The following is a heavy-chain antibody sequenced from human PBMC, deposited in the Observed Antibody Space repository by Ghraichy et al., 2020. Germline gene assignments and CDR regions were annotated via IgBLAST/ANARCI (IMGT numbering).Heavy chain of an antibody. CDR3: AKGAGGGASAHYFDY. Sequence: GGSLRLSCAASGFTFSRFWMSWLRQAPGKGLEWVANIKEDGSEKYYVDSVKGRFTISRDNAKNSLYLQMDSLRPEDTAVYYWAKGAGGGASAHYFDYWGQGTLVTVSS. CDR2: IKEDGSEK. J-gene: IGHJ4*02. V-gene: IGHV3-7*03. CDR1: GFTFSRFW. D-gene: IGHD2-21*01.